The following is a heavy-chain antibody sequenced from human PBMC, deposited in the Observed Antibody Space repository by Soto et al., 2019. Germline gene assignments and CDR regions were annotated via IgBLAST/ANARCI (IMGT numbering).Heavy chain of an antibody. V-gene: IGHV1-69*06. CDR1: GGAFSNHA. Sequence: GASVKVSCKAAGGAFSNHAISWVRQAPGQGLEWMGGIIPIFGTPMYAQEFKGRVTITADKSMSTAYMELSSLRSEDTAVYYCARNPDTAMVTYFDYWGQGTLVTVSS. D-gene: IGHD5-18*01. CDR2: IIPIFGTP. CDR3: ARNPDTAMVTYFDY. J-gene: IGHJ4*02.